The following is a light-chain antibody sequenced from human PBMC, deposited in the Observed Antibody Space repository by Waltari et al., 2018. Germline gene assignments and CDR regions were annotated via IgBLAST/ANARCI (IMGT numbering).Light chain of an antibody. CDR1: DTNIGAYNL. CDR3: CSYSGGGSV. J-gene: IGLJ1*01. Sequence: QSALTQPASVSGSPGQSVTISCSGSDTNIGAYNLVSWYQQHPGRVPILLLYEITKRPSGIFVRFSCSKSGNTASLTIVGLQSDDEADYYCCSYSGGGSVFVTGTTVTVL. V-gene: IGLV2-23*02. CDR2: EIT.